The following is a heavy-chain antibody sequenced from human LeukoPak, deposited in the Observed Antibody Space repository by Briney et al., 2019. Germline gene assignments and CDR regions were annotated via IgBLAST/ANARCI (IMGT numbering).Heavy chain of an antibody. Sequence: SEILSLTCTVSGGSISSGGYYWSWIRQHPGKGLGWIGYIYYSGSTYYNPSLKSRVTISVDTSKNQFSLRLSSVTAADTAVYYCAREGSSGSFDYWGQGTLVTVSS. CDR2: IYYSGST. CDR3: AREGSSGSFDY. CDR1: GGSISSGGYY. V-gene: IGHV4-31*03. D-gene: IGHD3-22*01. J-gene: IGHJ4*02.